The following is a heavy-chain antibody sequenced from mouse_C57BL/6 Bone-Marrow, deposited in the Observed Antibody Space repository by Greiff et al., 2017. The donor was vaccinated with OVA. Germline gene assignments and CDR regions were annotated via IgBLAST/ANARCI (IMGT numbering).Heavy chain of an antibody. Sequence: VMLVESGAELVRPGASVKLSCKASGYTFTDYYINWVKQRPGQGLEWIARIYPGSGNTYYNEKFKGKATLTAEKSSSTAYMQLSSLTSEDSAVYFCADGSSYGYFDVWGTGTTVTVSS. CDR2: IYPGSGNT. J-gene: IGHJ1*03. V-gene: IGHV1-76*01. CDR1: GYTFTDYY. D-gene: IGHD1-1*01. CDR3: ADGSSYGYFDV.